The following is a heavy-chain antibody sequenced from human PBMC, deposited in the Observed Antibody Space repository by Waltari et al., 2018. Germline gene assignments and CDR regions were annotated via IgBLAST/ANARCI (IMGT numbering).Heavy chain of an antibody. CDR3: ARAYSSSWYGYYYYMDV. D-gene: IGHD6-13*01. CDR1: GGSISSYY. J-gene: IGHJ6*03. V-gene: IGHV4-59*01. CDR2: IYYSGST. Sequence: QVQLQESGPGLVKPSETLSLTCTVPGGSISSYYWSWIRQPPGKGLEWIGYIYYSGSTNYNPSLKSRVTISVDTSKNQFSLKLSSVTAADTAVYYCARAYSSSWYGYYYYMDVWGKGTTVTISS.